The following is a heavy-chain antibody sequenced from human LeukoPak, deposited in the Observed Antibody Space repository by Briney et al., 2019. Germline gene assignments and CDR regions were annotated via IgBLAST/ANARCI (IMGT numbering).Heavy chain of an antibody. J-gene: IGHJ3*02. Sequence: SETLALTCAVYGGSFSGYYRSWVRQPPEKGLEGIGEINHSGSTNYNPSLKSRVTISVDTSKNQFSLKLSSVTAADTAVYYCARASSWYSAFDIWGQGTMVTVSS. CDR1: GGSFSGYY. V-gene: IGHV4-34*01. CDR2: INHSGST. D-gene: IGHD6-13*01. CDR3: ARASSWYSAFDI.